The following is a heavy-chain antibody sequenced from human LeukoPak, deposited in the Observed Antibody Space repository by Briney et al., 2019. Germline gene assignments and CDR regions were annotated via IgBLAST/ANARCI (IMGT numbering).Heavy chain of an antibody. CDR2: ISGSGGNT. D-gene: IGHD3-10*01. CDR3: AKSKFPFDADGWHGYFDF. J-gene: IGHJ4*02. CDR1: GFTFSSYA. Sequence: GGSLRLSCAASGFTFSSYAMSWVRQASGKGLEWVSSISGSGGNTYYADSVKGRFTISRDNSRNTLFMQMYSLRADDTAVYYCAKSKFPFDADGWHGYFDFWGQGTLVTVSS. V-gene: IGHV3-23*01.